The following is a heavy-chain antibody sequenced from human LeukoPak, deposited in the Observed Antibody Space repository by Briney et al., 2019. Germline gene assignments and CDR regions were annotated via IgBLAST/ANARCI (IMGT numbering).Heavy chain of an antibody. J-gene: IGHJ5*02. CDR2: INPSDSYT. D-gene: IGHD2-2*01. CDR3: ASQYCSSTSCYAVNWFDP. CDR1: GYSFTSYW. Sequence: GESLKISCKGSGYSFTSYWISWVRQMPGKGREWMGRINPSDSYTNYSPSFQGHVTISAYKSISTAYLQWSSLKASDTAMYYCASQYCSSTSCYAVNWFDPWGQGTLVTVSS. V-gene: IGHV5-10-1*01.